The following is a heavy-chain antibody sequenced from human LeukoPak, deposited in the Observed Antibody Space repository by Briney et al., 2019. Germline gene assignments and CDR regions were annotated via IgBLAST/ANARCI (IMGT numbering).Heavy chain of an antibody. CDR3: AKDPAEYGDYVGALDI. CDR2: IWYDGSNR. J-gene: IGHJ3*02. D-gene: IGHD4-17*01. CDR1: EFSFSIYG. V-gene: IGHV3-33*06. Sequence: PGGSLRLSCVAPEFSFSIYGMHWVRQAPGKGLEWVAVIWYDGSNRFYADSVKGRFIISRDNSKNTLYLQMNSLRAEDTAVYYCAKDPAEYGDYVGALDIWGQGTMVTVSS.